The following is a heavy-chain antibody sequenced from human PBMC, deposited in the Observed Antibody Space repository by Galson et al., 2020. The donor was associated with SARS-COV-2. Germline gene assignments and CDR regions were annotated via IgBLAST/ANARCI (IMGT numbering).Heavy chain of an antibody. D-gene: IGHD3-10*01. V-gene: IGHV4-39*07. J-gene: IGHJ3*02. CDR2: VYYSGGT. CDR3: ARIPLVRGALDAFDI. Sequence: ASETLSLTCTVSGGSISNNAYYWGWVRHPPGKGLEFSGNVYYSGGTYYNAPLKSRITISVDTSKNQFSLSLNSVTAADTAVYYCARIPLVRGALDAFDIWGQGTLVTVSS. CDR1: GGSISNNAYY.